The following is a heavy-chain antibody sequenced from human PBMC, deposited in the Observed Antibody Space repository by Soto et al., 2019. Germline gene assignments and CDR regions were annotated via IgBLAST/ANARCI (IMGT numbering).Heavy chain of an antibody. V-gene: IGHV1-8*01. Sequence: GASVKVSCNASGYTFTSYDINWVRQATGQGVEWVGWMNPNSGNTGYAQKCQGRVTMTRKTSISTAYMELSSLRSEEKAVYYCARDFLYYDNSVLALSGYWGQGTLVTVSS. CDR3: ARDFLYYDNSVLALSGY. D-gene: IGHD3-22*01. J-gene: IGHJ4*02. CDR2: MNPNSGNT. CDR1: GYTFTSYD.